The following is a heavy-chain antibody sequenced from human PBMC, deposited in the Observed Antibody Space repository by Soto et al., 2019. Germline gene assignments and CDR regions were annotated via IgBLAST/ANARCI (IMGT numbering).Heavy chain of an antibody. CDR3: ARVHKNWFDS. CDR1: VYNFTSFW. V-gene: IGHV5-10-1*01. CDR2: IDPSDSYT. Sequence: WESLKISCNASVYNFTSFWIHWVRQMPGKGLEWLGKIDPSDSYTNYSPSFEGHVTISTDNSITTAYLQWSSLRASDTALYFCARVHKNWFDSWAQGTMVTVSS. J-gene: IGHJ5*01.